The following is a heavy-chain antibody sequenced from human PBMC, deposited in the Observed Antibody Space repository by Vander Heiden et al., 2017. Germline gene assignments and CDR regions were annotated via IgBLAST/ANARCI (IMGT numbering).Heavy chain of an antibody. V-gene: IGHV1-2*02. CDR2: INPNSGDT. CDR3: ARELAGVLDY. D-gene: IGHD1-1*01. Sequence: QLVQSGAEVKMPGASVKVSCKASGYAFSGYYIHWVRQAPGQGLEWMGWINPNSGDTDYAQKFPGRVTMTRDTSISTAYMELSGLRSDDTAVFYCARELAGVLDYWGQGTLVTVSS. CDR1: GYAFSGYY. J-gene: IGHJ4*02.